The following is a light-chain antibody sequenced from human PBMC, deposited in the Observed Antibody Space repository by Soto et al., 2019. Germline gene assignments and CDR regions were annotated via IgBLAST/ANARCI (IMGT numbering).Light chain of an antibody. Sequence: QSVLTQPASVSGSPGQPITISCTGTTSDVGGYNSVSWYQQHPGKAPTLIIYEVSDRPSGISNRFSGSKSGNTASLTISGLQAEDEADYYCSSYTTNSPLNVFGSGTKVTVL. V-gene: IGLV2-14*01. CDR2: EVS. J-gene: IGLJ1*01. CDR3: SSYTTNSPLNV. CDR1: TSDVGGYNS.